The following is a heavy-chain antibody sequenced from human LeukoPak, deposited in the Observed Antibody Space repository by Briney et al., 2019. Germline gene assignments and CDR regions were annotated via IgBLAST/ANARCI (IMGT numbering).Heavy chain of an antibody. D-gene: IGHD2-15*01. CDR1: GGSIRSYQ. J-gene: IGHJ5*02. Sequence: PSETLSLTCTVSGGSIRSYQWSWIRQPAGKGLEWIGRTQTSGSTNYNPSLKSRVTVSVDNSNNQFSLRLTPVTAADTAVYYCARDASRYCSGGSCNPGWFDPWGQGILVIVSS. CDR2: TQTSGST. V-gene: IGHV4-4*07. CDR3: ARDASRYCSGGSCNPGWFDP.